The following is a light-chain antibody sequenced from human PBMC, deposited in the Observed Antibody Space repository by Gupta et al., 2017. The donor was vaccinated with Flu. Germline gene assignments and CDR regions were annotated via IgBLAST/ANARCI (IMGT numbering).Light chain of an antibody. Sequence: EVVLTQSPGTLTLSLVETATLSCRASPSIDSKYLAWYQQKRGLAPRLLIFGASSRATNIPDRCTGSGSGTDFTLTIDRLEHEDFAVYYCQYYGTSLYTFGQGTKLEI. CDR3: QYYGTSLYT. CDR1: PSIDSKY. CDR2: GAS. V-gene: IGKV3-20*01. J-gene: IGKJ2*01.